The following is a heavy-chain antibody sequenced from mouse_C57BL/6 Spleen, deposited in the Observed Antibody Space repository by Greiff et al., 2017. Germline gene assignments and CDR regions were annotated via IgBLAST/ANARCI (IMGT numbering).Heavy chain of an antibody. J-gene: IGHJ2*01. V-gene: IGHV1-20*01. D-gene: IGHD1-1*01. CDR1: GYSFTGYF. CDR3: ARAVIITTVVGDYCDY. Sequence: LVESGPELVKPGDSVKISCKASGYSFTGYFMNWVMQSHGRSLEWIGRINPYNGDTFFNQKFTGKATLTVDKSSSSAHLELRSLTSADSAVYYCARAVIITTVVGDYCDYWGQGTTLTVSS. CDR2: INPYNGDT.